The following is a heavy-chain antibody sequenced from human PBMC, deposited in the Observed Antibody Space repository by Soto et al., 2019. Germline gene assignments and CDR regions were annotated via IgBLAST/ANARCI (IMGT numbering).Heavy chain of an antibody. Sequence: SETLSLTCTVSGGSISSGGYYWSWIRQHPGKGLEWIGYIYYSGSTYYNPSLKSRVTISVDTSKNQFSLKLSSVTAADTAVYYCARDAENSSGHYSRFDPWGRGTLVTVSS. J-gene: IGHJ5*02. CDR2: IYYSGST. CDR3: ARDAENSSGHYSRFDP. V-gene: IGHV4-31*03. CDR1: GGSISSGGYY. D-gene: IGHD3-22*01.